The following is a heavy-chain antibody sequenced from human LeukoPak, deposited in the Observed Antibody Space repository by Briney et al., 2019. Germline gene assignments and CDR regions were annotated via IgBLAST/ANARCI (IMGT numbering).Heavy chain of an antibody. J-gene: IGHJ4*02. Sequence: GGSLRLSCAASGFAFNKYAMSWVRQAPGKGLEGVSSISGAGETKLYADSVKGRFTISRDNSKNTLYLQMNSLRAEDTAVYYCAKTGPYYFDWWGQGTLVTVSS. CDR3: AKTGPYYFDW. D-gene: IGHD3-10*01. V-gene: IGHV3-23*01. CDR2: ISGAGETK. CDR1: GFAFNKYA.